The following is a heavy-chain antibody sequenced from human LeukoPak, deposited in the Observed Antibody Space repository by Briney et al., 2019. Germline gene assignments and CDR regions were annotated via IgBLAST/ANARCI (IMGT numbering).Heavy chain of an antibody. CDR1: GDSVSSNSAA. CDR2: TYYRSKWYN. Sequence: SQTLSLTCAISGDSVSSNSAAWNWIRQSPSRGLEWLGRTYYRSKWYNDYAVSVKSRITINPDTSKNQFSLQLNSVTPEDTAVYYCARDQYCSGGSCQDYYYYGMDVWGQGTTVTVSS. V-gene: IGHV6-1*01. D-gene: IGHD2-15*01. CDR3: ARDQYCSGGSCQDYYYYGMDV. J-gene: IGHJ6*02.